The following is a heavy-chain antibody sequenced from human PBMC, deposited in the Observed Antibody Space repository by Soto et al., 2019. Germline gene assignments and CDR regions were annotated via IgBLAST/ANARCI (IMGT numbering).Heavy chain of an antibody. CDR1: GYNFTSHL. J-gene: IGHJ4*02. D-gene: IGHD5-12*01. CDR2: IYPGDSDT. V-gene: IGHV5-51*01. CDR3: ARGQVDIVATTGFDY. Sequence: GESLKISGKGSGYNFTSHLIGWVRQMPGKGLEWMGIIYPGDSDTRYSPSFQGQVTISADKSISTAYVQWSSLKASDTAMYYCARGQVDIVATTGFDYWGQGTPVTVSS.